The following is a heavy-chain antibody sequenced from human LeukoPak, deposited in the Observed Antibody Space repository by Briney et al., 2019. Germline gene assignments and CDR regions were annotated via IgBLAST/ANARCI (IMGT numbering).Heavy chain of an antibody. CDR2: IVGTGGNM. CDR1: GFSFSNYA. Sequence: GGSLRLSCAASGFSFSNYAMSWVRQAPGKGLEWVSAIVGTGGNMYYADSVKGRFTISRDNFKSTLYLQMNSLRAEDTAVYYWAKGLPGERKSSSDWGQGPLVTVSS. V-gene: IGHV3-23*01. J-gene: IGHJ4*02. CDR3: AKGLPGERKSSSD. D-gene: IGHD3-10*01.